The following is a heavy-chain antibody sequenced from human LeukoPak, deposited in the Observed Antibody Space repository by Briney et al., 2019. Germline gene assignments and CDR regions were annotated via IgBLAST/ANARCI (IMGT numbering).Heavy chain of an antibody. CDR1: GFTFSSYG. D-gene: IGHD3-22*01. CDR3: AKDSFWGDSSGYSQLGSSPHYFDY. CDR2: IRYDGSNK. J-gene: IGHJ4*02. Sequence: GGSLRLSCATSGFTFSSYGMHWVRQAPGKGLEWVAFIRYDGSNKDYADSVKGRFTISRDNSKNKLYLQMKSLRAEDTAVYYCAKDSFWGDSSGYSQLGSSPHYFDYWGQGTLVAVSP. V-gene: IGHV3-30*02.